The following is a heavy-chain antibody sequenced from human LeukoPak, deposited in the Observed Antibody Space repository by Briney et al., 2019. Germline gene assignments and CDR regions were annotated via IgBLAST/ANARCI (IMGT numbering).Heavy chain of an antibody. V-gene: IGHV3-30*18. CDR2: ISYDGSNR. Sequence: PGGSLRLSCAASGFTFSSYDMHWVRQAPGKGLEWVAVISYDGSNRYYADSVKGRFTISRDNSKNTLYLQMNSLRAEDTAVYYCAKDYYDSSGYSVLDYWGQGTLVTVSS. CDR1: GFTFSSYD. CDR3: AKDYYDSSGYSVLDY. D-gene: IGHD3-22*01. J-gene: IGHJ4*02.